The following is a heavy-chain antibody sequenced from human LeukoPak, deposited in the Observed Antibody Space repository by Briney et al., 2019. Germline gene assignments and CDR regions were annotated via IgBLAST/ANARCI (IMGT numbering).Heavy chain of an antibody. CDR3: ASGVFARGFDS. J-gene: IGHJ4*02. Sequence: SQTLSLSFSIAASSVSISSSALNWIRQSPSRGLEWLGRTYYRSKWSNDYAVSVKSRITINPDTSKSQFSLQLNSVTPEDTAVYCCASGVFARGFDSWGQGTLVTVSS. CDR1: ASSVSISSSA. CDR2: TYYRSKWSN. V-gene: IGHV6-1*01. D-gene: IGHD2-8*01.